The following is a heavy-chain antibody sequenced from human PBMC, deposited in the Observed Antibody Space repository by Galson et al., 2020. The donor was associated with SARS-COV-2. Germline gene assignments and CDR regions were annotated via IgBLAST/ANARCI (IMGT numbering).Heavy chain of an antibody. V-gene: IGHV3-74*01. CDR1: GFTFSNHW. D-gene: IGHD1-20*01. J-gene: IGHJ6*02. CDR2: MNRDGSGT. CDR3: VRMDGISGMADYHFYGMDV. Sequence: GESLKISCVASGFTFSNHWMHWVRQAPGKGLVWVSRMNRDGSGTDYADSVKGRFTISRDNAKKMVYLQMNSLRVEDTAVYYCVRMDGISGMADYHFYGMDVWGQGTTVTVSS.